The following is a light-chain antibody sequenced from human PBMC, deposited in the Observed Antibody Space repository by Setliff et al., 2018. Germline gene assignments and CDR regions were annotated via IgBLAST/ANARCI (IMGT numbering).Light chain of an antibody. CDR3: QESYSALCT. J-gene: IGKJ3*01. V-gene: IGKV1-39*01. CDR2: GAM. CDR1: QSITSY. Sequence: DIQMTQSPSSLSASVGDRVTITCRASQSITSYLNWYQQKPGKAPKLLIYGAMSLQSGVPSRFSGSGYGTDFTLTISSLQPEDFATYYCQESYSALCTFGPGTKVDIK.